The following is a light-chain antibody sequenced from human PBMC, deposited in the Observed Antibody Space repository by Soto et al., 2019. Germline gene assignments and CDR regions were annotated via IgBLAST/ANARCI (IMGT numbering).Light chain of an antibody. CDR2: GAS. CDR3: QQYGGSPIFT. CDR1: QSVTNNY. V-gene: IGKV3-20*01. Sequence: ENVLTQSPGTLSLSPGERATLSCRASQSVTNNYLAWYQQKPGQAPRLLIYGASSRATGIPDRFSGSGSGTEFSLTISRLEPEDFALYYCQQYGGSPIFTFGPGTKVEIK. J-gene: IGKJ3*01.